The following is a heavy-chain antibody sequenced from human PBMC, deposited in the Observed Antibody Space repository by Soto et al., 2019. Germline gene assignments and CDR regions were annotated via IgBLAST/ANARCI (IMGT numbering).Heavy chain of an antibody. D-gene: IGHD5-18*01. CDR3: AHVQLRYSYGFRFNWFDP. Sequence: SGPTLVNPTQTLTLTCTFSGFSLSTSGVGVGWIRQPPGKALEWLALIYWNDDKRYSPSLKSRLTITKDTSKNQVVLTMTNMDPVDTATYYCAHVQLRYSYGFRFNWFDPWGQGTLVTVSS. V-gene: IGHV2-5*01. CDR2: IYWNDDK. CDR1: GFSLSTSGVG. J-gene: IGHJ5*02.